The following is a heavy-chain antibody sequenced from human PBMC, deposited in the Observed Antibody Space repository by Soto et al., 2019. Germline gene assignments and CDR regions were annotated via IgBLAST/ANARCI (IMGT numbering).Heavy chain of an antibody. V-gene: IGHV3-48*02. CDR1: VFTFSSYS. J-gene: IGHJ4*02. CDR2: ISSSSSTI. D-gene: IGHD6-19*01. CDR3: LPSSGWPH. Sequence: GGSLRLSCAASVFTFSSYSMNLVRQSPGKGLEWVSYISSSSSTIYYADSVKGRFTISRENAKNSLYMQMNSLRDEDTAVYYCLPSSGWPHWGQGTMVTVSS.